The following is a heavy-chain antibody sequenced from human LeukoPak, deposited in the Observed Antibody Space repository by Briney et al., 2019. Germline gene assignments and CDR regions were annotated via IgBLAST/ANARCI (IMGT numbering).Heavy chain of an antibody. J-gene: IGHJ3*02. CDR1: EFTFSSYT. CDR2: ISSNSDYI. CDR3: AREMPGAMSGFDI. V-gene: IGHV3-21*01. D-gene: IGHD1-26*01. Sequence: KPGGSLRLSCAASEFTFSSYTMNWVRQAPGKGLEWVSSISSNSDYIYYADSVEGRFTISRDNAKNSLYLQMNSPRAEDTSVYFCAREMPGAMSGFDIWGQGTMVTVSS.